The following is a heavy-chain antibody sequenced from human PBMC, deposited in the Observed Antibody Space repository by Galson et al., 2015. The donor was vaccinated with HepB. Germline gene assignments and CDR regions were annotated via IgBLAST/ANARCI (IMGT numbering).Heavy chain of an antibody. Sequence: SLRLSCAASGFTFSSYSMNWVRQAPGKGLEWVSSISSSSSHIYYADSVKGRFTISRDNAKNSLYLQMNSLRAEDTAVYYCARTAVAGTVPGMDVWGQGTTITVPS. D-gene: IGHD6-19*01. J-gene: IGHJ6*02. V-gene: IGHV3-21*01. CDR1: GFTFSSYS. CDR3: ARTAVAGTVPGMDV. CDR2: ISSSSSHI.